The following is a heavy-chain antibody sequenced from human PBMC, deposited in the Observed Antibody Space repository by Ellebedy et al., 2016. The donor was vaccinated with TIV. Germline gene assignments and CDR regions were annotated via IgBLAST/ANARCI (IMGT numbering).Heavy chain of an antibody. CDR3: ARDLSGSFGMDV. J-gene: IGHJ6*02. V-gene: IGHV3-7*03. Sequence: PGGSLRLSCAASGFTFSRHWLSWVRQAPGKGLEWVANIDEDGSEKYYVDSVKGRFTISRDNAKNSLYLQMNSLRAEDTAVYYCARDLSGSFGMDVWGQGTTVTVSS. D-gene: IGHD2-15*01. CDR2: IDEDGSEK. CDR1: GFTFSRHW.